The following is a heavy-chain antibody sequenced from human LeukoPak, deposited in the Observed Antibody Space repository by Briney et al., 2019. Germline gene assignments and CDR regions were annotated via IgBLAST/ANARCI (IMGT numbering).Heavy chain of an antibody. V-gene: IGHV4-30-2*05. CDR3: ASSGYNYGTPKFQH. Sequence: LRLSCAASGLTFSDEYMSWIRQPPGKGLEWIGYIYHSGSTYYNPSLKSRVTISVDTSKNQFSLKLSSVTAADTAVYYCASSGYNYGTPKFQHWGQGTLVTVSS. CDR2: IYHSGST. J-gene: IGHJ1*01. D-gene: IGHD5-18*01. CDR1: GLTFSDEY.